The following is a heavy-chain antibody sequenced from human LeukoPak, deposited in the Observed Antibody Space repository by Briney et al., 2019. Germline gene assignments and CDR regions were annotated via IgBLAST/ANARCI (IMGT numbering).Heavy chain of an antibody. CDR1: GYTFTIYA. CDR3: ARGSHCSSTSCYSPRGNWFDP. Sequence: ASVNVSCKASGYTFTIYAMHWVRQAPGQRLEWMGWINAGNGNTKYSQKFQGRVTITRDTSASTAYMELSSLRSEDTAVYYCARGSHCSSTSCYSPRGNWFDPWGQGTLVTVSS. D-gene: IGHD2-2*02. V-gene: IGHV1-3*01. CDR2: INAGNGNT. J-gene: IGHJ5*02.